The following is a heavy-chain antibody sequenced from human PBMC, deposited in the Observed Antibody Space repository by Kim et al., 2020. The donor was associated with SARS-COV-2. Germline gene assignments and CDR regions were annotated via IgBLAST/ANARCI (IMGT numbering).Heavy chain of an antibody. CDR1: GFTFSSYA. D-gene: IGHD6-13*01. Sequence: GGSLRLSCAASGFTFSSYAMHWVRQAPGKGLEWVAVISYDGSNKYYADSVKGRFTISRDNSKNTLYLQMNSLRAEDTAVYYCARDIQDSSSWYTYYGMDVWGQGTTVTVSS. J-gene: IGHJ6*02. CDR3: ARDIQDSSSWYTYYGMDV. V-gene: IGHV3-30*04. CDR2: ISYDGSNK.